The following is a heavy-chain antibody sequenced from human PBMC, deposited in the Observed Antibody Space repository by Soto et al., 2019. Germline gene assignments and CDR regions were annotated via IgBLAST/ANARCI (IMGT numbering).Heavy chain of an antibody. J-gene: IGHJ4*02. CDR2: IYHSGST. D-gene: IGHD3-22*01. CDR3: ARDLSSGCNYFDY. CDR1: GGSISSGGYS. V-gene: IGHV4-30-2*01. Sequence: SETLSLTCAVSGGSISSGGYSWSWIRQPPGKGLEWIGYIYHSGSTYYNPSLKSRVTISVDTSKNQFSLKLNSVTAADTAVYYCARDLSSGCNYFDYWGQGTLVTVSS.